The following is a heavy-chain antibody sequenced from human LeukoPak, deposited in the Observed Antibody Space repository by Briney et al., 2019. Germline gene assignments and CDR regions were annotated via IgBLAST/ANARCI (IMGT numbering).Heavy chain of an antibody. J-gene: IGHJ6*03. V-gene: IGHV1-69*13. CDR3: ARGDYDFSTYYYYYMDV. CDR2: IIPIFGTA. D-gene: IGHD3-3*01. Sequence: GASVKVSCKASGGTFSSYAISWVRQAPGQGLEWMGGIIPIFGTANYAQKFQGRVTITADESTSTAYMELSSLRSEDTAVYYCARGDYDFSTYYYYYMDVWGKGTTVTVSS. CDR1: GGTFSSYA.